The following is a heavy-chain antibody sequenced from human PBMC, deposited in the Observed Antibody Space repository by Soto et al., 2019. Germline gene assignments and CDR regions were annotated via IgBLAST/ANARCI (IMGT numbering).Heavy chain of an antibody. CDR1: GGSISSGDYY. Sequence: QVQLQESGPGLVKPSQTLSLTCTVSGGSISSGDYYWSWIRQPPGKGLEWIGYIYYSGSTYYNPSLKSRVTISVDTSKNQFSLKLSSVTAADTAVYYCARDQYYYDSRPWTFDPWGQGTLVTVSS. D-gene: IGHD3-22*01. CDR3: ARDQYYYDSRPWTFDP. CDR2: IYYSGST. J-gene: IGHJ5*02. V-gene: IGHV4-30-4*01.